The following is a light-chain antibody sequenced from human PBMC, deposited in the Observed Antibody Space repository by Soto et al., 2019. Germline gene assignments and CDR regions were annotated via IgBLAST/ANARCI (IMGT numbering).Light chain of an antibody. CDR1: QGINTY. J-gene: IGKJ4*02. CDR3: QKHNSAPLT. CDR2: AAS. V-gene: IGKV1-27*01. Sequence: DIQMTQSPSSLSASVGDRVTITCRASQGINTYLAWYQQKPGKVPKLLIYAASTLQSGVPSRFSGSGSGTEFTLTISSLQPEDVATYYCQKHNSAPLTFGGGTKVEIK.